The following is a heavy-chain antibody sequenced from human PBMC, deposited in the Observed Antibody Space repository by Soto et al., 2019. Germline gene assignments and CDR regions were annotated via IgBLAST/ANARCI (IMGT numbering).Heavy chain of an antibody. Sequence: PGESLKISCKGSGYSFTSYWISWVRQMPGKGLEWMGRIDPSDSYTNYSPSFQGHVTISADKSISTAYLQWSSLKASDTAMYYCARLRGGYYDSSGPRWLLMNYWGQGTLVTSPQ. CDR2: IDPSDSYT. V-gene: IGHV5-10-1*01. J-gene: IGHJ4*02. D-gene: IGHD3-22*01. CDR3: ARLRGGYYDSSGPRWLLMNY. CDR1: GYSFTSYW.